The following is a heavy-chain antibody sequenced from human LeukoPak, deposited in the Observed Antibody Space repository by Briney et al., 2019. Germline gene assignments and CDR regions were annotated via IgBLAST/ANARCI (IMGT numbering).Heavy chain of an antibody. CDR2: ISGSGGST. J-gene: IGHJ3*02. Sequence: GGSLRLSCAASGFTFSSYAMSWVRQAPGKGLEWVSAISGSGGSTYYADSVKGRFTISRDNSKNTLYLQMNSLRAEDTAVYYCAKPDITMIREGSVVAFDIWGQGTMVTVSS. CDR3: AKPDITMIREGSVVAFDI. D-gene: IGHD3-10*01. V-gene: IGHV3-23*01. CDR1: GFTFSSYA.